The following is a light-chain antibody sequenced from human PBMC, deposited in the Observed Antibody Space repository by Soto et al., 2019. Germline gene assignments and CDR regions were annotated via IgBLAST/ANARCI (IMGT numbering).Light chain of an antibody. Sequence: QSVLTQPPSVSGTPGQRVTISCTGSRSNIGAGYDVHWYQQLPETAPKLLISGTNNRPSGVPDRFSASKSGTSASLAITGLQPEDEAHYCCQTYDNSLLGSNVFGTGTKVTVL. V-gene: IGLV1-40*01. CDR3: QTYDNSLLGSNV. CDR2: GTN. J-gene: IGLJ1*01. CDR1: RSNIGAGYD.